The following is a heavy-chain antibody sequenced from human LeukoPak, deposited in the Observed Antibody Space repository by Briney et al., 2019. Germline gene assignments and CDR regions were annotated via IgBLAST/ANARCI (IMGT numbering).Heavy chain of an antibody. Sequence: SETLSLTCTVSGGSISSGGYYWSWIRQHPGKGLEWIGYIYYSGSAYYNPSLKSRVTISVDTSKNQFSLKLSSVTAADTAVYYCARGYSGYDWEYFDYWGQGTLVTVSS. CDR3: ARGYSGYDWEYFDY. D-gene: IGHD5-12*01. V-gene: IGHV4-31*03. CDR1: GGSISSGGYY. J-gene: IGHJ4*02. CDR2: IYYSGSA.